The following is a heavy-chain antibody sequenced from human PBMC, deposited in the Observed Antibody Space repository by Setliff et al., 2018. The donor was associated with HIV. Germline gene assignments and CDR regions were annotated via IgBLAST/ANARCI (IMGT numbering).Heavy chain of an antibody. D-gene: IGHD6-19*01. J-gene: IGHJ4*02. CDR3: ARVIQDTSGWYGRLDY. Sequence: ASVMVSCKTSGYTFTNHGINWVRQAPGQGLEWMGWSSTSNENTYYAEKFQGRVTMTTDTSTNTAYLDLGSLRSDDTAIYYCARVIQDTSGWYGRLDYWGQGTLVTVSS. CDR1: GYTFTNHG. CDR2: SSTSNENT. V-gene: IGHV1-18*01.